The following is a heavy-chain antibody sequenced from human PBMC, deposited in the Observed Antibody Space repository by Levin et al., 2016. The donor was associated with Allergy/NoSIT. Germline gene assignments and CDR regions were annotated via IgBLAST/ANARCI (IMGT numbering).Heavy chain of an antibody. CDR2: ISAYNGNT. Sequence: WVRQAPGQGLEWMGWISAYNGNTNYAQKLQGRVTMTTDTSTSTAYMELRSLRSDDTAVYYCARSMITFGGAYSTVDYWGQGTLVTVSS. CDR3: ARSMITFGGAYSTVDY. J-gene: IGHJ4*02. V-gene: IGHV1-18*01. D-gene: IGHD3-16*01.